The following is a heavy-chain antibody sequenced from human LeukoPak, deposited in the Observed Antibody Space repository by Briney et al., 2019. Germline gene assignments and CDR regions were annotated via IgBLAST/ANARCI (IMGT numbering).Heavy chain of an antibody. CDR1: GFTFTNAW. J-gene: IGHJ4*02. V-gene: IGHV3-15*01. CDR2: IKSKTAGGTI. CDR3: TTLTSVTTGY. Sequence: GGSLRLSCVASGFTFTNAWMSWVRQAPGKGLEWVGRIKSKTAGGTIDYAAPVKGRFTVSRDDSKSALYLQMSSLKTEDTAVYYCTTLTSVTTGYWGQGILVTVSS. D-gene: IGHD4-17*01.